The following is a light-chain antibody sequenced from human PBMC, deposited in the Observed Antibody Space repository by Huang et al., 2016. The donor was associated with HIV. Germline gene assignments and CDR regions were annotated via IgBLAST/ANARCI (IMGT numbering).Light chain of an antibody. CDR1: QSVSRN. J-gene: IGKJ5*01. CDR2: GAS. V-gene: IGKV3-15*01. CDR3: QQYDNWPLT. Sequence: ERVMTQSPATLSVAPGERVTLSCRASQSVSRNLAWYQQKPGQAPRLLIHGASTRATGIPARFSVSGSGTEFTLAISSLQSEDSGVYFCQQYDNWPLTFGQGTRLEIK.